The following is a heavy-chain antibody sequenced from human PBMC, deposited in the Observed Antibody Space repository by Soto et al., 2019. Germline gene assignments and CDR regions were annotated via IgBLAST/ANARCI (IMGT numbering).Heavy chain of an antibody. CDR1: GGSISSYY. V-gene: IGHV4-59*01. CDR2: IYYSGST. Sequence: PSETLSLTCTVSGGSISSYYWSWIRQPPGKGLEWIGYIYYSGSTNYNPSLKSRVTISVDTSKNQFSLKLSSVTAADTAVYYCARVEYSYGLDYWGQGTLVTVS. J-gene: IGHJ4*02. CDR3: ARVEYSYGLDY. D-gene: IGHD5-18*01.